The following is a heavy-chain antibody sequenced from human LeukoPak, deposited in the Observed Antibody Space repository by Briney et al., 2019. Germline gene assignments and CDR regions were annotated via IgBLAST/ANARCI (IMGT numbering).Heavy chain of an antibody. D-gene: IGHD5-24*01. J-gene: IGHJ4*02. CDR1: GFTFSNYA. V-gene: IGHV3-30*14. Sequence: GGSLRLSCAASGFTFSNYAMHWVRQAPGKGLEWVAVISDDGSNKYYADSVKGRFTISRDNSKNTLYLQMNSLRAEDTAVYYCARDSFDGYNLYYFDYWGQGTLVTVSS. CDR3: ARDSFDGYNLYYFDY. CDR2: ISDDGSNK.